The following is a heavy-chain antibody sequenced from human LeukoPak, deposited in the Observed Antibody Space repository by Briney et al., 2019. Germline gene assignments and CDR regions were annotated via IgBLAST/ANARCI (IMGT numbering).Heavy chain of an antibody. CDR2: IYTSGST. D-gene: IGHD3-9*01. Sequence: SGTLSLTCTVSGGSISSYYWSWIRQPAGKGLEWIGRIYTSGSTNYNPSLKSRVTMSVDTSKNQFSLKLSSVTAADTAVYYCARGCQRYFDWLPVPFDYWGQGTLVTVSS. CDR3: ARGCQRYFDWLPVPFDY. J-gene: IGHJ4*02. CDR1: GGSISSYY. V-gene: IGHV4-4*07.